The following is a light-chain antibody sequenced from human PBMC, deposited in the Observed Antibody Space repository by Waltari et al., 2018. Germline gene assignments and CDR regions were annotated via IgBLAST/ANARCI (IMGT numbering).Light chain of an antibody. J-gene: IGKJ4*01. Sequence: EIVLTQSPATLSLSPGERATLSCRASQSLTSYLAWYQQKPGQPPRLLIYDGSNRDTGIPARFSGSGSGTDFTLTISSLEPEDFAVYYCQQYYGVPLTFGGGTKVEIK. CDR3: QQYYGVPLT. CDR1: QSLTSY. V-gene: IGKV3-11*01. CDR2: DGS.